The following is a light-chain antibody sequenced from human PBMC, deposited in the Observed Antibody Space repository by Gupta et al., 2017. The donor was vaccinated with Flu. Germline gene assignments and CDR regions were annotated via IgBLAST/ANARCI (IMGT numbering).Light chain of an antibody. V-gene: IGKV1-39*01. CDR1: QSISTY. Sequence: DIEMTQSPSALSASGGDRVTITCRASQSISTYLNWYQQKPGKAPKLLIYAAFSLQSGVPSMFTGSGSGTDFTLTISSLQPEDFATYYFQQTYITPLFTFGPGTKVDVK. J-gene: IGKJ3*01. CDR2: AAF. CDR3: QQTYITPLFT.